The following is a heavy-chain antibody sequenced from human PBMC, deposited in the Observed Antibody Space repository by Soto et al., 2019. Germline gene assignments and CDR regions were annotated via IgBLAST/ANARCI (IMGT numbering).Heavy chain of an antibody. CDR2: ISTSYYT. Sequence: SMRLSSTAAEVPCGNFARTWIRQAPGKGLEWIPYISTSYYTYYADSVKGRFTISRDNAKNSLYLQMNSLRDEDTAVYYCARESEDLTSNFDYCGQGTLVTVSS. V-gene: IGHV3-48*02. CDR1: EVPCGNFA. J-gene: IGHJ4*02. CDR3: ARESEDLTSNFDY.